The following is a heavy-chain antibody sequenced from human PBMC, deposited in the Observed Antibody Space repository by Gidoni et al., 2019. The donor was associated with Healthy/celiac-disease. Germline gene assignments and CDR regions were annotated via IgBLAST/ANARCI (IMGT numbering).Heavy chain of an antibody. CDR3: AKDRGGDNTGYPNDAFDI. J-gene: IGHJ3*02. CDR1: GFTFPTYA. CDR2: ISSSGGIT. V-gene: IGHV3-23*01. D-gene: IGHD3-22*01. Sequence: EVQMLESGGGLVQPGGSLRLSCAASGFTFPTYATIGVRQAPGRGLEWVSGISSSGGITYYADSVKGRFTISRDNSKNTLYLQMNSLRAEDTAVYYCAKDRGGDNTGYPNDAFDIWGQGTMVTVSS.